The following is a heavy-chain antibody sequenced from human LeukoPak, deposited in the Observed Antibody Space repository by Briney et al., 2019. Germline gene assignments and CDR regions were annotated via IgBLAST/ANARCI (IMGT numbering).Heavy chain of an antibody. CDR3: ARGDYYYGMDV. J-gene: IGHJ6*04. CDR2: INHSGST. CDR1: GFTFSSYA. V-gene: IGHV4-34*01. Sequence: GSLRLSCAASGFTFSSYAMHWIRQPPGKGLEWIGEINHSGSTNYNPSLKSRVTISVDTSKNQFSLKLSSVTAADTAVYYCARGDYYYGMDVWGKGTTVTVSS.